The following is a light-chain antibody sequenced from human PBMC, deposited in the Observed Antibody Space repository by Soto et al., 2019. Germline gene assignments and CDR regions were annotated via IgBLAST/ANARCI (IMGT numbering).Light chain of an antibody. Sequence: QSVLTQTPSASGTPGQRVNISCSGSSSNIGSNNVSWYQQLPGTAPKLLIYSNNQRPSGVPDRFSGSKSGTSASLAISGLQYEDETDYYCEAWDDSLNGVVFGRGTKVTVL. CDR3: EAWDDSLNGVV. J-gene: IGLJ2*01. CDR2: SNN. CDR1: SSNIGSNN. V-gene: IGLV1-44*01.